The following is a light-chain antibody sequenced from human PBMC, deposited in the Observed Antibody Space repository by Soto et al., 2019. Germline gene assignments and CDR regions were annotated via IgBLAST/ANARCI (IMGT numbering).Light chain of an antibody. Sequence: IQLTQSPSSLSASVGDRVSITCRASQDIKTYLAWYQQKEGKAPKLLISGTFTLQSGVPSRFNGSGSVTDFTLTISRLQPEEFATYYCQHLNNYPPFTFGHGTKVDLE. CDR1: QDIKTY. CDR3: QHLNNYPPFT. V-gene: IGKV1-9*01. CDR2: GTF. J-gene: IGKJ3*01.